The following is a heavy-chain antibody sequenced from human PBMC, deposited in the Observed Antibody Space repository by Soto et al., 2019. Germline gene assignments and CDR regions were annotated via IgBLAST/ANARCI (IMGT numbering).Heavy chain of an antibody. D-gene: IGHD3-10*01. CDR2: INHSGST. Sequence: SETLSLTCAVYGGSFSGYDWSWIRQPPGKGLEWIGEINHSGSTNYNPSLKSRVTISVDTSKNQFSLKLSSVTAADTAVYYCARVSGIYYYGMDVWGQGTTVT. J-gene: IGHJ6*02. CDR3: ARVSGIYYYGMDV. CDR1: GGSFSGYD. V-gene: IGHV4-34*01.